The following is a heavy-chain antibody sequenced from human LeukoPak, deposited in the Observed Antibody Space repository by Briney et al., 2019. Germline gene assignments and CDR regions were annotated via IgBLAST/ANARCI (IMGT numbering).Heavy chain of an antibody. V-gene: IGHV3-11*01. CDR2: ISSSGSTI. D-gene: IGHD6-19*01. Sequence: GGSLRLSCAASGFTFSDYYMSWIRQAPGKGLEWVSYISSSGSTIYYADSVKGRFTISRDNAKNSLYLRMNSLRAEDTAVYYCARDPRQWLVPDAFDIWGQGTMVTVSS. CDR3: ARDPRQWLVPDAFDI. CDR1: GFTFSDYY. J-gene: IGHJ3*02.